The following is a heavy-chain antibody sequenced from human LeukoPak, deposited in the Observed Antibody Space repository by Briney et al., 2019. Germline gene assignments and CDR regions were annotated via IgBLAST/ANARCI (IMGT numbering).Heavy chain of an antibody. Sequence: SETLSLTCTVSGGSISSSGYYWGWIRQPPGKRLEWIGSIYYSESTYYNPSLKSRVTISVDTSKNQFSLKLSSVTAADTAVYYCARQAYRAYYYAMDVWGQGTTVTVSS. D-gene: IGHD4-11*01. J-gene: IGHJ6*02. V-gene: IGHV4-39*01. CDR1: GGSISSSGYY. CDR3: ARQAYRAYYYAMDV. CDR2: IYYSEST.